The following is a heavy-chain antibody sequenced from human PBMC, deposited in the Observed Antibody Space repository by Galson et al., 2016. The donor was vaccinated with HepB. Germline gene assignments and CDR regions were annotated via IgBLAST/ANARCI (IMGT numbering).Heavy chain of an antibody. Sequence: LVKPTQTLTLTCTFSGFSLSTSGVGVGWIRQPPGEALEWLALIYWNDDKRYSPSLKSSFSITKDTSKTQVVLTMTNMDPVDTATYYCSRRTLHAGHWTFDYWGQGTLVTVSS. CDR1: GFSLSTSGVG. D-gene: IGHD1-1*01. CDR2: IYWNDDK. J-gene: IGHJ4*02. CDR3: SRRTLHAGHWTFDY. V-gene: IGHV2-5*01.